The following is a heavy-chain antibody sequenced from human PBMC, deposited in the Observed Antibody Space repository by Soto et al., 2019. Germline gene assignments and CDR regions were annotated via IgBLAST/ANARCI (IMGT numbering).Heavy chain of an antibody. CDR1: FGSISSGNYY. Sequence: PSETLSHTCPFSFGSISSGNYYLSFLHQPPGKGLEWIGFISYSGTTHYSASLRSRVSISVDTSKNQFSLDLSSVTAADTAVYYCATMGTPVTGLYYFDYWGQGTLVTVSS. CDR2: ISYSGTT. J-gene: IGHJ4*02. CDR3: ATMGTPVTGLYYFDY. D-gene: IGHD4-17*01. V-gene: IGHV4-30-4*01.